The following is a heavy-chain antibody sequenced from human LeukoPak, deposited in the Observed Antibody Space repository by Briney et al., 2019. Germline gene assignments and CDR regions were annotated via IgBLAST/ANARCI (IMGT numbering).Heavy chain of an antibody. CDR3: ARGFGHP. CDR2: VYTSGTT. J-gene: IGHJ5*02. D-gene: IGHD3-10*01. CDR1: GGSISGYY. Sequence: TSETLSLTCTVSGGSISGYYWSWFRQPAGKGLEWIGRVYTSGTTNYNPSLKSRVTMSIDTSKNQFSLKLTSVTAADTAVYYCARGFGHPWGQGNLVTVSS. V-gene: IGHV4-4*07.